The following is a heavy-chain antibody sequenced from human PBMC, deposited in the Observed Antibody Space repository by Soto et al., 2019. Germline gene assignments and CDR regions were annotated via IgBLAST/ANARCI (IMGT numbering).Heavy chain of an antibody. D-gene: IGHD2-2*01. CDR3: ATLLDCSSTSCFETYYYGMDV. CDR2: IDPSDSYT. Sequence: PGESLKISCKGSGYSFTSYLISWVRLMPVKGLEWMGRIDPSDSYTNYSPSFQGHVTISADKSISTAYLQWSSLKASDTAMYYCATLLDCSSTSCFETYYYGMDVFGQRTTVTVCS. J-gene: IGHJ6*02. CDR1: GYSFTSYL. V-gene: IGHV5-10-1*01.